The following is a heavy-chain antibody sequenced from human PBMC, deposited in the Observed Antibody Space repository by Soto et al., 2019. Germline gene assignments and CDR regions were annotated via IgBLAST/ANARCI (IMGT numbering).Heavy chain of an antibody. CDR3: AREYGVVAARYGMDV. V-gene: IGHV3-30-3*01. CDR1: GFTFSSYA. D-gene: IGHD2-15*01. Sequence: QVQLVESGGGVVQPGRSLRLSCAASGFTFSSYAMHWVRQAPGKGLEWVAVISYDGSNKYYADSVKGRFTISRDNSKNTLYLQMNSLRAEDTAVYYCAREYGVVAARYGMDVWGQGTTFTVSS. CDR2: ISYDGSNK. J-gene: IGHJ6*02.